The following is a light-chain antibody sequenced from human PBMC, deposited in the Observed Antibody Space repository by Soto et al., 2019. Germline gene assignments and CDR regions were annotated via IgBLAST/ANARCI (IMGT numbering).Light chain of an antibody. CDR1: QGITNN. V-gene: IGKV1-9*01. Sequence: DIQLTQSPSFLSASVGDRVTITCRASQGITNNLAWYQQKPGKAPKLLIYGAITLQSGVPSRFSGSGSGTEFTLTISSLQPADFATYSCQHLYSYPITFGQGTRLE. J-gene: IGKJ5*01. CDR2: GAI. CDR3: QHLYSYPIT.